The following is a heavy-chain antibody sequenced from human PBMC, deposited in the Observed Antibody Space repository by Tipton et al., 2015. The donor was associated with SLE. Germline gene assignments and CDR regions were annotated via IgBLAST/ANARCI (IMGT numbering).Heavy chain of an antibody. J-gene: IGHJ4*02. D-gene: IGHD6-6*01. CDR2: INHSGST. CDR3: ARLIAARLPFDY. V-gene: IGHV4-34*01. Sequence: LRLSCAASGFTVSSNFMSWVRQAPGKGLEWVGEINHSGSTNHNPSLKRRVTISVDTSKNQFSLKLSSVTAADTAVYYCARLIAARLPFDYWGQGTLVTVSS. CDR1: GFTVSSNF.